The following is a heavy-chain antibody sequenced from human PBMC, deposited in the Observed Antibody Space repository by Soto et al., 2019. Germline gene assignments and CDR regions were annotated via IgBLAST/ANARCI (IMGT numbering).Heavy chain of an antibody. CDR1: GGTFSSYT. Sequence: QVQLVQSGAEVKKPGSSVKVSCKASGGTFSSYTISWVRQAPGQGLEWMGRIIPILGIANYAQKFQGRVTITADKATSTAYLELSSLRSEDTAVYYCARDRTPGHGMDVWGQGTTVTVSS. CDR3: ARDRTPGHGMDV. V-gene: IGHV1-69*08. J-gene: IGHJ6*02. CDR2: IIPILGIA.